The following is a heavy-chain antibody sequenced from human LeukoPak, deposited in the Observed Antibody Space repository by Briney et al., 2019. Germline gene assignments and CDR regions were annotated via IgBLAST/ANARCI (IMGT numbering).Heavy chain of an antibody. D-gene: IGHD4-17*01. Sequence: GASVKVSCKSAGYTFTVYYVHWVRQAPGQGLEWMGRINPNSGGTNYAQKFQGRVTMTRDTSISTAYMELSRLRSDDTAVYYCARDPFPTVTVYYYYYMDVWGKGTTVTVSS. V-gene: IGHV1-2*06. CDR1: GYTFTVYY. CDR3: ARDPFPTVTVYYYYYMDV. J-gene: IGHJ6*03. CDR2: INPNSGGT.